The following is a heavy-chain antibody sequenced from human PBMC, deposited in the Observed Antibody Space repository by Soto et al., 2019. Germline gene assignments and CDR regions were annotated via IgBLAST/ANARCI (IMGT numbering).Heavy chain of an antibody. J-gene: IGHJ4*02. Sequence: EASVKVSCKVSGHTLSELSMHWVRQAPGKGLEWMGGFDPEDGETIYAQKFQGRVTMTTDTSTSTAYMELRSLRSDDTAVYYCARDRRLLWFGELLSHSLDYWGQGTLVTVS. CDR1: GHTLSELS. D-gene: IGHD3-10*01. V-gene: IGHV1-24*01. CDR3: ARDRRLLWFGELLSHSLDY. CDR2: FDPEDGET.